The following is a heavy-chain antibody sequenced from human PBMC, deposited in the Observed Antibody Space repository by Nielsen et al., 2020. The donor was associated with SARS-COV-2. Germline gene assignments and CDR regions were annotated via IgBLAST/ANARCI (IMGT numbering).Heavy chain of an antibody. Sequence: SETLSLTCAVSGGSISSGGYSWSWIRQPPGKGLEWIGYIYYSGSTYYNPSLKSRVTISVDTSKNQFSLKLSSVTAADTAVYYCARDGVDGSGSYPYYYGMDVWGQGTTVTVSS. V-gene: IGHV4-30-4*07. CDR1: GGSISSGGYS. CDR3: ARDGVDGSGSYPYYYGMDV. D-gene: IGHD3-10*01. J-gene: IGHJ6*02. CDR2: IYYSGST.